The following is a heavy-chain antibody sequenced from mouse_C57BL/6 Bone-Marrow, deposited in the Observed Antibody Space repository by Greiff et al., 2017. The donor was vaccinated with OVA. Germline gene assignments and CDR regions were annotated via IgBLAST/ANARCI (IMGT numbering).Heavy chain of an antibody. D-gene: IGHD2-4*01. V-gene: IGHV1-63*01. J-gene: IGHJ2*01. CDR3: ARYDYDVAYYFDY. Sequence: VKLVESGAELVRPGTSVKMSCKASGYTFTNYWIGWAKQRPGHGLEWIGDIYPGGGYTNYNEKFKGKATLTAGKSSSTAYMPFSSLTSEDSAIYYCARYDYDVAYYFDYWGQGTTLTVSS. CDR2: IYPGGGYT. CDR1: GYTFTNYW.